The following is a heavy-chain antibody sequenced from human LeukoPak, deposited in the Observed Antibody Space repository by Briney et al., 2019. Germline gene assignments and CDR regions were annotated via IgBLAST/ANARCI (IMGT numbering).Heavy chain of an antibody. CDR2: IYYSGST. J-gene: IGHJ4*02. CDR1: GGSISSSSYY. CDR3: ARAIVYSSGWYKTFDY. D-gene: IGHD6-19*01. V-gene: IGHV4-39*01. Sequence: SETLSLTCTVPGGSISSSSYYWGWIRQPPGKGLEWIGSIYYSGSTYYNPSLKSRVTISVDTSKNQFSLKLSSVTAADTAVYYCARAIVYSSGWYKTFDYWGQGTLVTVSS.